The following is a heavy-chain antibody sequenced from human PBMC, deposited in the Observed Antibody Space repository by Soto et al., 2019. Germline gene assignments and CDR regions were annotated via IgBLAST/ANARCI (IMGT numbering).Heavy chain of an antibody. D-gene: IGHD3-10*01. CDR1: GFTFSSYG. Sequence: GGSLRLSCAASGFTFSSYGMHWVRQAPGKGLEWVAVISYDGSNKYYADSVKGRFTISRDNSKNTLYLQMNSLRAEDTAVYYCAKDRRDGWSGSYRWGQGTLVTVSS. V-gene: IGHV3-30*18. CDR3: AKDRRDGWSGSYR. CDR2: ISYDGSNK. J-gene: IGHJ4*02.